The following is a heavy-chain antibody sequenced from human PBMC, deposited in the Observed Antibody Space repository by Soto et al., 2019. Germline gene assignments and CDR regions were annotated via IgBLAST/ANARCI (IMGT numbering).Heavy chain of an antibody. Sequence: GESLKISCAASGFTFSSYSMNWVRQAPGKGLEWVSYITSSGTTIYYADSVKGRFTISRDNPKNSLYLQMNSLRDEDTAVYYCARRTRFGELLYGMDVWGQGTTVTVSS. CDR1: GFTFSSYS. J-gene: IGHJ6*02. CDR3: ARRTRFGELLYGMDV. V-gene: IGHV3-48*02. D-gene: IGHD3-10*01. CDR2: ITSSGTTI.